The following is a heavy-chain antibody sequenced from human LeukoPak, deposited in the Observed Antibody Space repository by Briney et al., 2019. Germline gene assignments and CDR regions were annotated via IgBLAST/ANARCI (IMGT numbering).Heavy chain of an antibody. CDR2: ISSYNDNT. CDR3: ARDQSIGYYYGSGSYSYYFDY. Sequence: ASVKVSCKASGYTFSNYGISWVRQAPGQGLEWMGWISSYNDNTNYAQKLQGRVTMTTDTSTSTAYMELRSLRSDDTAVYYCARDQSIGYYYGSGSYSYYFDYWGQGTLVTVSS. J-gene: IGHJ4*02. D-gene: IGHD3-10*01. CDR1: GYTFSNYG. V-gene: IGHV1-18*01.